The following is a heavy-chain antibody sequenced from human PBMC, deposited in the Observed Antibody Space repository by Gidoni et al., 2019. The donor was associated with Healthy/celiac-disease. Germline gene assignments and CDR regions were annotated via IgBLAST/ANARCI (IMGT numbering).Heavy chain of an antibody. D-gene: IGHD3-10*01. Sequence: EVQLVESGGGLVKPGGSLRLSCAASGFTFSNAWMSWVRQAPGKGLEWVGRIKSKTDGGTTDYAAPVKGRFTISRDDSKNTLYLQMNSLKTEDTAVYYCSRDVAEWFGEAGDYWGQGTLVTVSS. J-gene: IGHJ4*02. CDR3: SRDVAEWFGEAGDY. CDR2: IKSKTDGGTT. V-gene: IGHV3-15*01. CDR1: GFTFSNAW.